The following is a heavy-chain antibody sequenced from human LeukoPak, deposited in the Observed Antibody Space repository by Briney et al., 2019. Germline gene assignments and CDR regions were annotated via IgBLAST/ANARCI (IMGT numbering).Heavy chain of an antibody. CDR2: IYTSGST. J-gene: IGHJ4*02. CDR1: GGSISSGSYY. Sequence: SQTLPLTCTVSGGSISSGSYYWSWIRQPAGKGLEWIGRIYTSGSTNYNPSLKSRVTISVYKDKNKYSLRLSSVTAADTAVYYCATMPIGSSSSAIDYWGQGTLVTVSS. CDR3: ATMPIGSSSSAIDY. D-gene: IGHD6-6*01. V-gene: IGHV4-61*02.